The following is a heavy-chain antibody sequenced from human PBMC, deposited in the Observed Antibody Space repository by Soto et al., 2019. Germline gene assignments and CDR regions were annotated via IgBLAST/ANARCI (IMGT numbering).Heavy chain of an antibody. CDR3: ERVAINALERRIRINRLDP. V-gene: IGHV1-2*02. J-gene: IGHJ5*02. CDR1: GYTFTGYY. D-gene: IGHD1-1*01. Sequence: ASVKVSCKASGYTFTGYYMHWVRQAPGQGLEWMGWINPNSGGTNYAQKFQGRVTMTRDTSISTAYMELSRLRSADTAVYYCERVAINALERRIRINRLDPWGQGTLVSV. CDR2: INPNSGGT.